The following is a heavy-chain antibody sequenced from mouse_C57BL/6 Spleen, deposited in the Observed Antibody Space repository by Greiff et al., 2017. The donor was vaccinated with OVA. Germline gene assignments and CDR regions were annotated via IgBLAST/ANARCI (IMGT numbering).Heavy chain of an antibody. V-gene: IGHV1-39*01. CDR1: GYSFTDYN. Sequence: VQLKESGPELVKPGASVKISCKASGYSFTDYNMNWVKQSNGKSLEWIGVINPNYGTTSYNQKFKGKATLTVDQSSSTAYMQLNSLTSEDSAVYYCARWGSSGYPSYAMDYWGQGTSVTVSS. J-gene: IGHJ4*01. CDR3: ARWGSSGYPSYAMDY. D-gene: IGHD3-2*02. CDR2: INPNYGTT.